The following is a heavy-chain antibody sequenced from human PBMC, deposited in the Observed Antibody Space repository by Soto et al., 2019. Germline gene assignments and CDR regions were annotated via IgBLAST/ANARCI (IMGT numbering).Heavy chain of an antibody. V-gene: IGHV4-4*07. CDR1: GGSIGSYH. Sequence: SETLSLTCSVSGGSIGSYHWSWIRQPAGKGLEWIGRIYISGSTNYNPSLESRVTMSVDTSKNQFPLELRSVTAADTAVYYCARSGARDSWLADYWGLGTLVTVSS. J-gene: IGHJ4*02. CDR2: IYISGST. CDR3: ARSGARDSWLADY. D-gene: IGHD6-19*01.